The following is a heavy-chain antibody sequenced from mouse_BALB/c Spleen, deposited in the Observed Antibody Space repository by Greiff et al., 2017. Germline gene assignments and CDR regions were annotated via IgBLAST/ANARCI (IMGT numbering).Heavy chain of an antibody. J-gene: IGHJ4*01. V-gene: IGHV1-14*01. CDR1: GYTFTSYV. Sequence: VQLKQSGPELVKPGASVKMSCKASGYTFTSYVMHWVKQKPGQGLEWIGYINPYNDGTKYNEKFKGKATLTSDKSSSTAYMELSSLTSEDSAVYYCARSTMSKKWAMDYWGQGTSVTVSS. CDR3: ARSTMSKKWAMDY. CDR2: INPYNDGT. D-gene: IGHD2-4*01.